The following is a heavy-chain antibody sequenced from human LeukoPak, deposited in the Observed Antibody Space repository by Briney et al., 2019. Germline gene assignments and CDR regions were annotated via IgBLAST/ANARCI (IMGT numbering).Heavy chain of an antibody. V-gene: IGHV3-21*01. Sequence: GGSLRLPCAASGFTFSTYTMNWVRKAPGKGLEWVSSISSGSSYISYADSLKGRFNISRDNPKNSLYLQINSLRAEDTAVYYCARDACSSTSCFRDYWGQGTRVTVSS. J-gene: IGHJ4*02. D-gene: IGHD2-2*01. CDR2: ISSGSSYI. CDR3: ARDACSSTSCFRDY. CDR1: GFTFSTYT.